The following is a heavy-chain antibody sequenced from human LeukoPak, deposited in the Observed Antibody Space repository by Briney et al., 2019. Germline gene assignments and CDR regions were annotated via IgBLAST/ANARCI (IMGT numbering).Heavy chain of an antibody. J-gene: IGHJ4*02. CDR3: AKDLVPLAD. Sequence: GGSLRLSCAASGFTFSSYSMNWVRQAPGKGLEWVSYISTSSNTIHYADSVKGRFTISRDNAKNSLYLQMSSLRAEDTAVYYCAKDLVPLADWGQGTLVTVSS. D-gene: IGHD6-19*01. CDR2: ISTSSNTI. V-gene: IGHV3-48*01. CDR1: GFTFSSYS.